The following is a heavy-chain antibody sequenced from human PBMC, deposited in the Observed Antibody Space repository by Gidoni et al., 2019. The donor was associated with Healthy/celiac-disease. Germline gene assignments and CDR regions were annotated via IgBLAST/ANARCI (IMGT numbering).Heavy chain of an antibody. CDR3: TTDLIVVVVAARDY. CDR1: GFTFSNAW. CDR2: IKSKTDGGTT. Sequence: EVQLVESGGGLVKPGGSLRLSCAASGFTFSNAWMNWVRQAPGKGLEWVGRIKSKTDGGTTDYAAPVKGRFTISRDDSKNTLYLQMNSLKTEDTAVYYCTTDLIVVVVAARDYWGQGTLVTVSS. J-gene: IGHJ4*02. V-gene: IGHV3-15*07. D-gene: IGHD2-15*01.